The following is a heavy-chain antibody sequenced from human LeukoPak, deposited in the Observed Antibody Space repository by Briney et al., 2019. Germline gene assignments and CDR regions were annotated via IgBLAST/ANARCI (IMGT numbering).Heavy chain of an antibody. CDR2: IYYSGST. D-gene: IGHD2-21*01. Sequence: TETLSRPCTVSGGSISSYYWSWIRQPPGKGLEWIGYIYYSGSTNYNPSLKSRVTISVDTSKNQFSLKLSSVTAADTAVYDCARARARLYFDYWGQGTLVTVSS. J-gene: IGHJ4*02. CDR1: GGSISSYY. V-gene: IGHV4-59*01. CDR3: ARARARLYFDY.